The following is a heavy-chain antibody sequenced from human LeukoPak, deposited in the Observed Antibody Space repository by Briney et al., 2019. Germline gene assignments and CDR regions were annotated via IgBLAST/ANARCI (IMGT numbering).Heavy chain of an antibody. CDR3: AREGDIVATTRPGNFDY. D-gene: IGHD5-12*01. J-gene: IGHJ4*02. V-gene: IGHV1-69*13. Sequence: SVKVSCKASGGTFSSYAISWVRPAPGQGLEWMGGIIPIFGTANYAQKFQGRVTITADESTSTAYMELSSLRSEDTAVYYCAREGDIVATTRPGNFDYWGQGTLVTVSS. CDR2: IIPIFGTA. CDR1: GGTFSSYA.